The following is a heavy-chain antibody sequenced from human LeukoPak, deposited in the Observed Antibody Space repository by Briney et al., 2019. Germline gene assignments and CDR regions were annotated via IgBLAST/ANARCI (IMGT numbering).Heavy chain of an antibody. CDR1: GYTFTSYG. D-gene: IGHD6-13*01. J-gene: IGHJ6*03. CDR3: ARRSSSWYYYYYMDV. V-gene: IGHV1-18*01. CDR2: ISAYNGNT. Sequence: ASVKVSCKASGYTFTSYGISWVRQAPGQGLEWMGWISAYNGNTNYAQKLQGRVTMTTDTSTSTAYMELRSLRSDDTAVYYCARRSSSWYYYYYMDVWGKGTTVTVSS.